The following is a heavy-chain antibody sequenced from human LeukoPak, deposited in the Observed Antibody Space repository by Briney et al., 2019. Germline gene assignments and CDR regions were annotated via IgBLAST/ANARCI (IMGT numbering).Heavy chain of an antibody. Sequence: SETLSLTCAVSGGSISTANWWSWVRPPPGKGLEWIGDIYHSGITNYNPSLKSRVTISVDKSKKQFSLKLDSVTAADTAVYYCARGTEADGTFMFDFWGQGTLVTVSS. CDR1: GGSISTANW. V-gene: IGHV4-4*02. D-gene: IGHD5-24*01. J-gene: IGHJ4*02. CDR3: ARGTEADGTFMFDF. CDR2: IYHSGIT.